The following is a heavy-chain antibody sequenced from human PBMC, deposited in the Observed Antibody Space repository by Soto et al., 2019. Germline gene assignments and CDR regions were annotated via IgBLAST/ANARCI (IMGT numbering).Heavy chain of an antibody. V-gene: IGHV3-48*02. CDR1: GFTFSSYS. CDR2: ISSGSGTI. Sequence: GGSLRLSCAASGFTFSSYSMNWVRQAPGKGLEWLSYISSGSGTIYYADSVKGRFTISRDNAKNSLYLQMNSLRDEDTAVYYCAREEDAYDSSGLVDYWGQGTLVTVSS. J-gene: IGHJ4*02. CDR3: AREEDAYDSSGLVDY. D-gene: IGHD3-22*01.